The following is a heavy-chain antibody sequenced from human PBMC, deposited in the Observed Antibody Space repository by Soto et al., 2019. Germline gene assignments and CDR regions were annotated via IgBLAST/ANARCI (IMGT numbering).Heavy chain of an antibody. CDR1: GFTFSSYA. D-gene: IGHD3-22*01. Sequence: GGSLRLSCAASGFTFSSYAMSWVRQAPGKGLEWVSAISGSGGSTYYADSVKGRFTISRDNSKNTLYLQMDSLRAEDTAVYYCAKDPNFYDSSSGFEPWGQGTRVTGPS. CDR2: ISGSGGST. J-gene: IGHJ5*02. V-gene: IGHV3-23*01. CDR3: AKDPNFYDSSSGFEP.